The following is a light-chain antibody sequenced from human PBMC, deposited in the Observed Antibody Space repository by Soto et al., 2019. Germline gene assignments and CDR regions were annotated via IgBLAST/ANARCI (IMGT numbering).Light chain of an antibody. V-gene: IGKV1-39*01. CDR3: QQSNTTASIT. Sequence: DIQMTQSPSSLSASVGDRVTITCRASQSISRNLNWYQHKPGKAPKLLIYAASSLQNGVPSRFNRGGSLTEFTISIRSLQAEDFGTYQCQQSNTTASITFGQATRLEIK. CDR2: AAS. J-gene: IGKJ5*01. CDR1: QSISRN.